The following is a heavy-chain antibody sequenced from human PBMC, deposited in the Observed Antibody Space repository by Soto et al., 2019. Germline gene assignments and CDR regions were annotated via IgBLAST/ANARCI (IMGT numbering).Heavy chain of an antibody. CDR3: AGDPAVVAASWFDP. V-gene: IGHV1-18*01. D-gene: IGHD2-15*01. CDR1: GYTFTSYG. Sequence: QVQLVQSGAEVKKPGASVKVSCKASGYTFTSYGISWVRQAPGQGLEWMGWISAYNGNTNYSQKLQGRVTMTTDTSTSTASMELRSLRSDDTAVYYCAGDPAVVAASWFDPWGQGTLVTASS. J-gene: IGHJ5*02. CDR2: ISAYNGNT.